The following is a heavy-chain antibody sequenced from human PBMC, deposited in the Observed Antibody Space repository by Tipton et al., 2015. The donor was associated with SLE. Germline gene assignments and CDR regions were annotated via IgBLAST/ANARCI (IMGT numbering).Heavy chain of an antibody. D-gene: IGHD3-22*01. J-gene: IGHJ4*02. V-gene: IGHV4-38-2*02. CDR1: GYSISSGYY. CDR2: IYHSGST. CDR3: ARDSGGSFYDRGGYYQLANRHFDS. Sequence: TLSLTCTVSGYSISSGYYWGWIRQPPGKGLEWIGSIYHSGSTYYNPSLKSRVTISVDTSKNQFSLKLSSVTAADTAVYYCARDSGGSFYDRGGYYQLANRHFDSWGRGTLVIVSS.